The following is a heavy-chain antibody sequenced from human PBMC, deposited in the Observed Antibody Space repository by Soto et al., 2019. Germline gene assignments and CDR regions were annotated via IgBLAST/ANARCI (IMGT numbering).Heavy chain of an antibody. CDR1: GGSISSYY. V-gene: IGHV4-59*01. CDR3: ARTYCSSTSCYIFDY. D-gene: IGHD2-2*01. CDR2: IYYSGST. J-gene: IGHJ4*02. Sequence: PSETLSLTCTVSGGSISSYYWSWIRQPPGKGLEWIGYIYYSGSTNYNPSLKSRVTISVDTSKNQFSLKLSSVTAADTAVYYCARTYCSSTSCYIFDYWGQGTLVTVSS.